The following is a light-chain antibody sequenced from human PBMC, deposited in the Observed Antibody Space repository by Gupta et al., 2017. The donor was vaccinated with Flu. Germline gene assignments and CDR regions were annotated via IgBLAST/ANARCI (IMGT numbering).Light chain of an antibody. V-gene: IGLV8-61*01. CDR1: SGSVSGNYY. Sequence: QPVVTQEPSFSVSPGGTITLTCGLSSGSVSGNYYPSWYQPTPGQAPRRLIYNTNSRSAGVPDRFSGSIGGNTAALTITGAQAEDEADYYCLLDRGSDVWVFGEGTKLTVL. CDR2: NTN. J-gene: IGLJ3*02. CDR3: LLDRGSDVWV.